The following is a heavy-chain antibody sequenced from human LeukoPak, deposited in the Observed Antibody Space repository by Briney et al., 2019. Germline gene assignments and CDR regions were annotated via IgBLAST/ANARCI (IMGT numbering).Heavy chain of an antibody. CDR1: GGSISSYY. CDR2: IYYSGST. Sequence: SETLSLTCTVSGGSISSYYWSWIRQPPGKGLEWIGYIYYSGSTNYNPSLKSRVTISVDTSKSQFSLKLSSVTAADTAVYYCARGPVDTAMVPSFDYWGQGTLVTVSS. D-gene: IGHD5-18*01. CDR3: ARGPVDTAMVPSFDY. J-gene: IGHJ4*02. V-gene: IGHV4-59*01.